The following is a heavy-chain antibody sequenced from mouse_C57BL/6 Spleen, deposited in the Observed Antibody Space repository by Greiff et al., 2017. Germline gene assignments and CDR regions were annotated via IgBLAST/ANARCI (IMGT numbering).Heavy chain of an antibody. CDR3: ARGRGDYSMDD. Sequence: DVKLVESGGGLVQPGGSLKLSCAASGFTFSDYYMYWVRQTPEKRLEWVAYISNGGGSTYYPDTVKGRFTISRDNAKNTLYLQMSRLKSEDTAMYYCARGRGDYSMDDWGQGTSVTVSS. CDR2: ISNGGGST. CDR1: GFTFSDYY. V-gene: IGHV5-12*01. J-gene: IGHJ4*01.